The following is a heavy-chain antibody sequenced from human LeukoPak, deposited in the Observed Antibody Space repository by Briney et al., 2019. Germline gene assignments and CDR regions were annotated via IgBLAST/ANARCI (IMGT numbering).Heavy chain of an antibody. J-gene: IGHJ4*02. V-gene: IGHV3-7*01. CDR1: GFTFSSYA. CDR3: ARAYGDYVVY. Sequence: PGGSLRLSCAASGFTFSSYAMNWVRQAPGKGLEWVANIKQDGSEKYYVYSVKGRFTISRDNAKNSLYLQMNSLRAEDTAVYYCARAYGDYVVYWGQGTLVTVSS. D-gene: IGHD4-17*01. CDR2: IKQDGSEK.